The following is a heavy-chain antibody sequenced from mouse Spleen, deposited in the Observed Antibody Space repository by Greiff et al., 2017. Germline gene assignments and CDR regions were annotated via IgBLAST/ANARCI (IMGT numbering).Heavy chain of an antibody. Sequence: EVQLVESGGGLVKPGGSLKLSCAASGFTFSDYGMHWVRQAPEKGLEWVAYISSGSSTIYYADTVKGRFTISRDNAKNTLFLQMTSLRSEDTAMYYCARPIYLGAMDYWGQGTSVTVSS. CDR2: ISSGSSTI. J-gene: IGHJ4*01. CDR1: GFTFSDYG. V-gene: IGHV5-17*01. D-gene: IGHD2-1*01. CDR3: ARPIYLGAMDY.